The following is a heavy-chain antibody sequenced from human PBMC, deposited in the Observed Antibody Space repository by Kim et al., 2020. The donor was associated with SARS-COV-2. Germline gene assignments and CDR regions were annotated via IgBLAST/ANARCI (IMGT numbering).Heavy chain of an antibody. D-gene: IGHD2-2*01. Sequence: SLKSRVTISVDTSKNQFSLKLSSVTAADTAVYYCARGGTSRYYYYYYYMDVWGKGTTVTVSS. CDR3: ARGGTSRYYYYYYYMDV. V-gene: IGHV4-34*01. J-gene: IGHJ6*03.